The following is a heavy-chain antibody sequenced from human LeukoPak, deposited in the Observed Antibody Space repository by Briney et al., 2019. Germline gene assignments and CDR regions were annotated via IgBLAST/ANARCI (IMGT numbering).Heavy chain of an antibody. CDR3: ARVWTICPSCYTREDY. Sequence: GGSLRLSCAASGFTFSSYWVHWVRQAPGKGLVWVSRINSDGSSTSYADSVEGRFTISRDNAKNTLYLQMNSLRAEDTAVYYCARVWTICPSCYTREDYWGQGTLVTVSS. J-gene: IGHJ4*02. CDR2: INSDGSST. D-gene: IGHD2-2*02. CDR1: GFTFSSYW. V-gene: IGHV3-74*01.